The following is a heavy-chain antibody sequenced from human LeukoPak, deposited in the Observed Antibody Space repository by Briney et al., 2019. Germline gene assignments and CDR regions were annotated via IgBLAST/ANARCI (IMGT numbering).Heavy chain of an antibody. V-gene: IGHV4-59*12. Sequence: SETLSLTCTVSGGSISSYYWSWIRQPPGKGLEWIGYIYYSGSTYYNPSLKSRVTISVDTSKNQFSLKLSSVTAADTAVYYCARRLTMITFGGVIVPIFDYWGQGTLVTVSS. D-gene: IGHD3-16*02. CDR1: GGSISSYY. J-gene: IGHJ4*02. CDR3: ARRLTMITFGGVIVPIFDY. CDR2: IYYSGST.